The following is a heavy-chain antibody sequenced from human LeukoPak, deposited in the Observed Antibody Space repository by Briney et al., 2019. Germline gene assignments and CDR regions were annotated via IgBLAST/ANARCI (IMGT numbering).Heavy chain of an antibody. V-gene: IGHV1-18*01. J-gene: IGHJ6*03. D-gene: IGHD3-16*01. Sequence: ASVKVSCKASGYTFTSYGISWARQAPGQGLEWMGWISAYNGNTNYAQKLQGRITMTTDTSTSTAYMELRSLRSDDTAVYYCARDLFESVYMDVWGKGTTVTISS. CDR1: GYTFTSYG. CDR3: ARDLFESVYMDV. CDR2: ISAYNGNT.